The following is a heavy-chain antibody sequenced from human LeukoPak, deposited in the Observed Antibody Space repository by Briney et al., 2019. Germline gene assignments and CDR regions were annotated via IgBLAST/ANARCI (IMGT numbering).Heavy chain of an antibody. D-gene: IGHD3-22*01. CDR1: GFTFSSYA. CDR3: AKGVPDNYYGSSGSYFDY. V-gene: IGHV3-23*01. CDR2: ISGSGGST. Sequence: GGSLRLSCAASGFTFSSYAMSWVRQAPGKGLEWVSAISGSGGSTYYADSVKGRFTISRDNSKNTLYLQMNSLRAEDTAVYYCAKGVPDNYYGSSGSYFDYWGQGTLVTVSS. J-gene: IGHJ4*02.